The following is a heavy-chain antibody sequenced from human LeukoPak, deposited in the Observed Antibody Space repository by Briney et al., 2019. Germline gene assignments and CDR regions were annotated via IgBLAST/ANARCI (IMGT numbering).Heavy chain of an antibody. CDR3: ARVGALGGHDY. D-gene: IGHD1-26*01. V-gene: IGHV4-34*01. J-gene: IGHJ4*02. CDR2: INHSGST. Sequence: SETLSLTCAVYGGSFSGYYWTWIRQPPGKGLEWIGEINHSGSTNYNPSLKSRVTISVDTSKNQFSLRLSSVTAADTAVYYCARVGALGGHDYWGQGSLVTVSS. CDR1: GGSFSGYY.